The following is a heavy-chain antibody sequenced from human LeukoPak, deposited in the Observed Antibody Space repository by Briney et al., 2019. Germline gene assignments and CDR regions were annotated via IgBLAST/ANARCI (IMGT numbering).Heavy chain of an antibody. CDR1: GFTFSSYW. D-gene: IGHD2-2*01. J-gene: IGHJ4*02. Sequence: GGSLRLSCVASGFTFSSYWMSWVRQAPGKGLERVANIKQDGSQNYYVDSVKGRFTISRDNAKNSLYLQMNSLRAEDTAVYYCARDYWSDIVVVPVFDYWGQGTLVTVSS. CDR2: IKQDGSQN. V-gene: IGHV3-7*01. CDR3: ARDYWSDIVVVPVFDY.